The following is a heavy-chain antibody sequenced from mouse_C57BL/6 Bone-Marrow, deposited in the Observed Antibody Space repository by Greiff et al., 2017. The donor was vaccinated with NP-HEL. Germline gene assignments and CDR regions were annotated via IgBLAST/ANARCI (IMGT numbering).Heavy chain of an antibody. CDR3: AKRYYYGSRRYYYAMDY. CDR2: IWGGGST. J-gene: IGHJ4*01. CDR1: GFSLTSYG. Sequence: VMLVESGPGLVAPSQSLSITCTVSGFSLTSYGVDWVRQPPGKGLEWLGVIWGGGSTNYNSALMSRLSISKDNSKSQVFLKMNSLQTDDTAMYYCAKRYYYGSRRYYYAMDYWGQGTSVTVSS. V-gene: IGHV2-9*01. D-gene: IGHD1-1*01.